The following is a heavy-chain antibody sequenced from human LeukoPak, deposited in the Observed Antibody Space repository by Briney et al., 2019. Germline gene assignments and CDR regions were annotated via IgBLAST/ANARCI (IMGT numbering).Heavy chain of an antibody. V-gene: IGHV4-59*01. CDR1: GDSINSYY. D-gene: IGHD3-10*01. CDR3: AREGGYGSGFLAY. Sequence: PSETLSLTCTVSGDSINSYYWSWTRQPPGKGLEWIGYIYYSGSTTYNPSLKSRVTISVDTSKNQFSLRLSSVTAADTAVYYCAREGGYGSGFLAYWGQGALVTVSS. J-gene: IGHJ4*02. CDR2: IYYSGST.